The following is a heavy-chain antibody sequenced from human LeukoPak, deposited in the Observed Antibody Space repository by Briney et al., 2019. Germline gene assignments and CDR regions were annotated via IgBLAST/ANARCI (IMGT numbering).Heavy chain of an antibody. V-gene: IGHV1-69*06. CDR1: GGTFSSYA. Sequence: ASVKVSCKASGGTFSSYAISWVRQAPGQGLEWMGGIIPIFGTANYAQKFQGRVTITADKSTSTAYMELSSLRSEDTAVYYCASSSKGRTYDFWSGNYYYYMDVWGKGTTVTVSS. CDR3: ASSSKGRTYDFWSGNYYYYMDV. J-gene: IGHJ6*03. D-gene: IGHD3-3*01. CDR2: IIPIFGTA.